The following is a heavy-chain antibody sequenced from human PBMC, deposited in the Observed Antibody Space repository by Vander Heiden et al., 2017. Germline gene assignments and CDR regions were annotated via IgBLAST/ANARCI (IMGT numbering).Heavy chain of an antibody. Sequence: EVQVVESGGGLVQPGGSLRLSWVGSGFTFSDHWMGWVRQAPGKGLEWVADIKRDGSEENYVDSVKGRFIISRDNAKNSLSLQMNSLRAEDTAVYYCARGPNYGDRTDYFDPWGQGTLVTVSS. V-gene: IGHV3-7*01. J-gene: IGHJ5*02. CDR1: GFTFSDHW. CDR3: ARGPNYGDRTDYFDP. D-gene: IGHD4-17*01. CDR2: IKRDGSEE.